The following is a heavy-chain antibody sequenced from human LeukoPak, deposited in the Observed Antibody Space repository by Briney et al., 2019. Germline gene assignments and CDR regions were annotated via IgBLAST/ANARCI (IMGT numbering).Heavy chain of an antibody. Sequence: KTSETLSLTCAVSGASVSTGGYSWSWIRQPPGKALEWIGYIYHSGSTNYNPSLKSRVTISVDKSKNQFTLKLSSVTAADTAVYYCARGHSSSWSQYYFDYWGQGTLVTVSS. CDR2: IYHSGST. V-gene: IGHV4-30-2*01. CDR3: ARGHSSSWSQYYFDY. J-gene: IGHJ4*02. D-gene: IGHD6-13*01. CDR1: GASVSTGGYS.